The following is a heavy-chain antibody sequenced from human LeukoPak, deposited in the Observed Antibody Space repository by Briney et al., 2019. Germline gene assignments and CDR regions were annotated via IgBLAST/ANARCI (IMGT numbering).Heavy chain of an antibody. CDR3: ARDKGDGDAFDI. J-gene: IGHJ3*02. CDR2: IIPIFGTA. V-gene: IGHV1-69*05. Sequence: SVKVSCKASGGTFSSYAISWARQAPGQGLEWMGGIIPIFGTANYAQKFQGRVTITTDESTSTAYMELSSLRSEDTAVYYCARDKGDGDAFDIWGQGTMVTVSS. D-gene: IGHD5-24*01. CDR1: GGTFSSYA.